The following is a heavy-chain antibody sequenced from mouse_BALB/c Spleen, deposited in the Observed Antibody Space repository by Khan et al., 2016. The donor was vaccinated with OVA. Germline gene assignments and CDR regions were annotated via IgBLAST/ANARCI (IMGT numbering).Heavy chain of an antibody. CDR2: ISYSGST. CDR1: GYSITSGYG. CDR3: ARTARIKY. Sequence: EVQLQESGPGLVKPSQSLSLTCTVTGYSITSGYGWNWIRQFPGNKLEWMCYISYSGSTNYNPSLKSRISITRDTSKNPCFLQLNSVTTEDTATYYCARTARIKYWGQGTTLTVSS. V-gene: IGHV3-2*02. J-gene: IGHJ2*01. D-gene: IGHD1-2*01.